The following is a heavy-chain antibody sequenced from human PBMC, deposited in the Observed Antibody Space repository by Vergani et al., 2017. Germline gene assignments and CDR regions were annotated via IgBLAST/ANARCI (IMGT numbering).Heavy chain of an antibody. Sequence: VQLLESGGGLVQPGGSLRLTCAASEFTFSNYAMNWVRQAPGKGLEWVAVISYDGSNKYYADSVKGRFTISRDNSKNTLYLQMNSLRAEDTAVYYCAKDASSSSPRGADYWGQGTLVTVSS. CDR3: AKDASSSSPRGADY. CDR2: ISYDGSNK. CDR1: EFTFSNYA. J-gene: IGHJ4*02. D-gene: IGHD6-6*01. V-gene: IGHV3-30*18.